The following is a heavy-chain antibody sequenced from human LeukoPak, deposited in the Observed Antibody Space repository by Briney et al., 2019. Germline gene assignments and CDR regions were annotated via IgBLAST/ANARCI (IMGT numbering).Heavy chain of an antibody. CDR2: ITDGGGTK. Sequence: PGGSLTLSCQASGLTFSSYSMSWVRQPPAKGLHWVSAITDGGGTKYCEDYVKGRFTISRDNSKNMLYLKMNSLRAEDTAVYYCEKMQGYFDYWGQGTLVPVSS. CDR1: GLTFSSYS. V-gene: IGHV3-23*01. CDR3: EKMQGYFDY. J-gene: IGHJ4*02.